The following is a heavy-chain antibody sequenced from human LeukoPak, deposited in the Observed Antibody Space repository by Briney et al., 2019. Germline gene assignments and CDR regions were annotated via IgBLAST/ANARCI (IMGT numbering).Heavy chain of an antibody. CDR3: AGSTTNLPRGNYYYYYMDV. J-gene: IGHJ6*03. CDR1: GFTFSDYY. D-gene: IGHD2-2*01. Sequence: PGGSLRLSCAASGFTFSDYYMSWIRQAPGKGLEWVAVISYDGSNKYYADSVKGRFTISRDNSKNTLYLQMNSLRAEDTAVYYCAGSTTNLPRGNYYYYYMDVWGKGTTVTVSS. V-gene: IGHV3-30-3*01. CDR2: ISYDGSNK.